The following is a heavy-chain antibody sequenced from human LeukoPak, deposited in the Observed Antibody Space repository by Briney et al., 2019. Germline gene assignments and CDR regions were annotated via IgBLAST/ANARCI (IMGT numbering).Heavy chain of an antibody. V-gene: IGHV4-59*01. D-gene: IGHD1-26*01. CDR3: AKVPVGDGWYFDY. J-gene: IGHJ4*02. Sequence: SETLSLTCTVSGGSISSYYWSWIRQPPGKGLEWIGYIYYSGSTNYNPSLKSRVTISVDTSKNQFSLKLSSATAADTAVYYCAKVPVGDGWYFDYWGQGTLVTVSS. CDR2: IYYSGST. CDR1: GGSISSYY.